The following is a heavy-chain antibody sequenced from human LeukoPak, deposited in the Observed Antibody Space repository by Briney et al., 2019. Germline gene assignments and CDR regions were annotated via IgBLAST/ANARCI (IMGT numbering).Heavy chain of an antibody. CDR2: IYHSGRT. D-gene: IGHD6-6*01. CDR3: ARLPGRRAARHIDY. Sequence: PSETLSLTCAVSGGSISSGNWWSWVRQPPGKGLEWIGEIYHSGRTNYNPSLKSRVTISVDTSKNQFSLKLSSVTAADTAVYYCARLPGRRAARHIDYWGQGTLVTVSS. CDR1: GGSISSGNW. V-gene: IGHV4-4*02. J-gene: IGHJ4*02.